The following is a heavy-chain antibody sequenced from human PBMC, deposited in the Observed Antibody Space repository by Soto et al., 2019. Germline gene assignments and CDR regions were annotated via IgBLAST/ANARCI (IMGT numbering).Heavy chain of an antibody. J-gene: IGHJ6*02. V-gene: IGHV1-18*04. Sequence: QVQLVQSGAEVKKPGASVKVSCKASGYTFTSYGISWVRQAPGQGLDWMGWISAYNGNTKYAQDLQGRVTMTTDTSTSTAYMELRSLRSDDTAMYYCARFSGGIYNTYYFYYGMDVWGQGTTVTVSS. D-gene: IGHD2-15*01. CDR1: GYTFTSYG. CDR3: ARFSGGIYNTYYFYYGMDV. CDR2: ISAYNGNT.